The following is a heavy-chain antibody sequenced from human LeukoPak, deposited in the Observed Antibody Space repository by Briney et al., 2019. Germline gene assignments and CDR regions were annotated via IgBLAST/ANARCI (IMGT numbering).Heavy chain of an antibody. J-gene: IGHJ5*02. Sequence: GGSMRLSCAASGFTFSSYAMHWVRQAPGKGLEWVAVISYDGSNKYYADSVKGRFTISRDNSKNTLYLQMNSLRAEDTAVYYCARGGLIVVVTAPEGWFDPWGQGTLVTVSS. D-gene: IGHD2-21*02. V-gene: IGHV3-30-3*01. CDR2: ISYDGSNK. CDR1: GFTFSSYA. CDR3: ARGGLIVVVTAPEGWFDP.